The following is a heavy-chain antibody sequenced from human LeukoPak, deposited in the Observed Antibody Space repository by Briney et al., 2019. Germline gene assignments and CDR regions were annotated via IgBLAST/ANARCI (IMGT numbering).Heavy chain of an antibody. Sequence: PSETLSLTCTVTGGSISSSYWSWIRQPPGKGLEWIGYIYYSGSTNYNPSLKSRVTISVDTSKNQFSLKLSSVTAADTAVYYCARDRMKDGYNRGIDYWGQGTLVTVSS. CDR2: IYYSGST. V-gene: IGHV4-59*01. CDR3: ARDRMKDGYNRGIDY. D-gene: IGHD5-24*01. J-gene: IGHJ4*02. CDR1: GGSISSSY.